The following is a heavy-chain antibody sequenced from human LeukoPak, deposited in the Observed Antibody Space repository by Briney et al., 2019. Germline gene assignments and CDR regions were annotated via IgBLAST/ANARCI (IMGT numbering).Heavy chain of an antibody. V-gene: IGHV4-34*01. J-gene: IGHJ3*02. CDR1: GGSFSGYY. CDR2: INHSGST. Sequence: KSSETLSLTCAVYGGSFSGYYWSWIRQPPGKGLEWIGEINHSGSTNYNPSLKSRVTISVDTSKNQFSLKLSSVTAADTAVYYSASYYYDSPALLWAFDIWGQGTMVTVSS. D-gene: IGHD3-22*01. CDR3: ASYYYDSPALLWAFDI.